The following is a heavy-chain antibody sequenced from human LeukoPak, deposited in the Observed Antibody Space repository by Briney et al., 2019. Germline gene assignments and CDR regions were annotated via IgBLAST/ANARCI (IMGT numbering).Heavy chain of an antibody. CDR3: AREGMYSSSWYYRENWFDP. CDR1: GFTFDDYG. V-gene: IGHV3-20*04. CDR2: INWNGGST. D-gene: IGHD6-13*01. J-gene: IGHJ5*02. Sequence: GGSLRLSCAASGFTFDDYGMSWVRQAPGKGLEWVSGINWNGGSTGYADSVKGRFTISRDNAKNSLYLQMNSLRAEDTALYYCAREGMYSSSWYYRENWFDPWGQGTLVTVSS.